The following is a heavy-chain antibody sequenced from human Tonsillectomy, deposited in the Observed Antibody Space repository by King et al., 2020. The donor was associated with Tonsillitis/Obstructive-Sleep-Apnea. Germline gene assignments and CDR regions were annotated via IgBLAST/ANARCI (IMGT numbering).Heavy chain of an antibody. J-gene: IGHJ6*03. CDR3: ARGPLSSARPYYYYYMDV. CDR2: ISYDGSKK. CDR1: GFTLSRYA. Sequence: VQLVESGGGVVQPGKSLRLSCAASGFTLSRYAMHWVRKAPGKGLEWVAAISYDGSKKYYVDSVKGRITISRDNSKNTLYLQMNSLSAEDTALYYCARGPLSSARPYYYYYMDVWGKGTTVTVSS. D-gene: IGHD2-2*01. V-gene: IGHV3-30*04.